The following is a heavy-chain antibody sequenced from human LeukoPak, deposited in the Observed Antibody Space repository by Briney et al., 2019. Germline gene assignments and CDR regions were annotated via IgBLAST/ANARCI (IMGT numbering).Heavy chain of an antibody. CDR2: INPSSGST. CDR3: ASMFGSRDY. D-gene: IGHD2-2*01. V-gene: IGHV1-46*01. Sequence: ASVKVSCKASGYTFTSYYMHWVRQAPGQGLEWMGMINPSSGSTSYAQKFQGRVTMTRDMSTSTVYMELSRLRSEDTAVYYCASMFGSRDYWGQGTLVTVSS. CDR1: GYTFTSYY. J-gene: IGHJ4*02.